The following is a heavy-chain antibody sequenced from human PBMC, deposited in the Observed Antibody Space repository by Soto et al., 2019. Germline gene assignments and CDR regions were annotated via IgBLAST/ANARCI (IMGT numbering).Heavy chain of an antibody. CDR3: AKDRRPNSYYGMDV. CDR2: ISYDGSNK. J-gene: IGHJ6*02. Sequence: QVQLVESGGGVVQPGRSLRLSCAASGFTFSSYGMHWVRQAPGKGLEWVAVISYDGSNKYYADSVKGRFTISRDNSKNALYLQMNSLRAEDTAVYYCAKDRRPNSYYGMDVWGQGTTVTVS. V-gene: IGHV3-30*18. D-gene: IGHD6-25*01. CDR1: GFTFSSYG.